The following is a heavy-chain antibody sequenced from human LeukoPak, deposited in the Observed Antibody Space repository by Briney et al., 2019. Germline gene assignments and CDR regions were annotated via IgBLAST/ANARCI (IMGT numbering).Heavy chain of an antibody. V-gene: IGHV3-21*01. D-gene: IGHD3-16*01. CDR1: GFTFSSYN. Sequence: PVGSLRLSCVASGFTFSSYNINWVRQAPGKGLEWVSSISSSGSYIYYADSVKGRFTISRDNAENSLYLQMNSLYLQMNSLRAEDTAVYYCARVKGGSNYYAMDVWGQGTTVTVSS. CDR2: ISSSGSYI. J-gene: IGHJ6*02. CDR3: ARVKGGSNYYAMDV.